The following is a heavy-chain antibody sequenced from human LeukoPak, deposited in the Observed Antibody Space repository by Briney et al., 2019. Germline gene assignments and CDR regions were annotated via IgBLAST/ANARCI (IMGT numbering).Heavy chain of an antibody. CDR3: ARAERITIFGVVPEYFQH. Sequence: SETLSLTCTVSGGSISSYYWSWIRQPAGKGLEWIGRIYTSGSTNYNPSLKSRVTMSVDTSKNQFSLKLSSVTAADTAVYYCARAERITIFGVVPEYFQHWGQGTLVTVSS. J-gene: IGHJ1*01. D-gene: IGHD3-3*01. CDR1: GGSISSYY. CDR2: IYTSGST. V-gene: IGHV4-4*07.